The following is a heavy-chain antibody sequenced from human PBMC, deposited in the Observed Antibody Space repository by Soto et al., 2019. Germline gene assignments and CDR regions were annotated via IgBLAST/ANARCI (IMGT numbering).Heavy chain of an antibody. D-gene: IGHD2-2*01. J-gene: IGHJ6*03. CDR1: GGSISSYY. CDR3: ARGWGVVPAYYYVDV. CDR2: IYYSGST. Sequence: PSETLSLTCTVSGGSISSYYWSWIRQPPGKGLEWIGYIYYSGSTNYNPSLKSRVTISVDTSKNQFSLKLSSVTAADTAVYYCARGWGVVPAYYYVDVWGKGTTVTVSS. V-gene: IGHV4-59*01.